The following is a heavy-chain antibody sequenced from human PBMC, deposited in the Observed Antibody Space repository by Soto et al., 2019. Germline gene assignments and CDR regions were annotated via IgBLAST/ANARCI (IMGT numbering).Heavy chain of an antibody. J-gene: IGHJ4*02. CDR2: INGDGSTT. Sequence: PGGSLRLSCAASGFTFSNYWMHWVLQAPGKGLVWVSRINGDGSTTSYADSVKGRFTISRDNAKNTLSLQMNSLRAEDTAVYYCVRGSVYNCSGGSCYGAYWGQGTPVTVSS. D-gene: IGHD2-15*01. CDR1: GFTFSNYW. CDR3: VRGSVYNCSGGSCYGAY. V-gene: IGHV3-74*01.